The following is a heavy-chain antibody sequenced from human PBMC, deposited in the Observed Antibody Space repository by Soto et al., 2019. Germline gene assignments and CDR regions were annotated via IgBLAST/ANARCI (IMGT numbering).Heavy chain of an antibody. Sequence: GGSLRLSCAASGFTFSSYAMHWVRQAPGKGLEWVAVISYDGSNKYYADSVKGRFTISRDNSKNTLYLQMNSLRAEDTAVYYCARDELGYCSSTSCVDYYYYGMDVWGQGTTVTVSS. CDR3: ARDELGYCSSTSCVDYYYYGMDV. CDR1: GFTFSSYA. V-gene: IGHV3-30-3*01. J-gene: IGHJ6*02. CDR2: ISYDGSNK. D-gene: IGHD2-2*01.